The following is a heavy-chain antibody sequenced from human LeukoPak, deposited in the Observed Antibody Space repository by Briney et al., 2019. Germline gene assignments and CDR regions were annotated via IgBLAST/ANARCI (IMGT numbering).Heavy chain of an antibody. CDR1: GGSFSGYY. D-gene: IGHD6-13*01. CDR2: INHSGST. V-gene: IGHV4-34*01. CDR3: ARAISSSWSSTYYYYYMDV. J-gene: IGHJ6*03. Sequence: NPSETLSLTCAVYGGSFSGYYWSWIRQPPGKGLEWIGEINHSGSTNYNPSLKSRVTISVDTSKNQFSLKLSSVTAADTAVYYCARAISSSWSSTYYYYYMDVWGKGTTVTVSS.